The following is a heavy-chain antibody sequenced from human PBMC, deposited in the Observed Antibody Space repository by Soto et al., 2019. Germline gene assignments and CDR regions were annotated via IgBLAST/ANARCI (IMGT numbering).Heavy chain of an antibody. CDR1: GFTFSSYA. Sequence: PGGSLRLSCAASGFTFSSYAMHWVRQAPGKGLEWVAVISYDGRNKYYADSVKGRFTISRDNSKNTLYLQMNSLRAEDTAVYYCARELERQFDYWGQGTLVTVSS. V-gene: IGHV3-30*04. D-gene: IGHD1-1*01. CDR2: ISYDGRNK. J-gene: IGHJ4*02. CDR3: ARELERQFDY.